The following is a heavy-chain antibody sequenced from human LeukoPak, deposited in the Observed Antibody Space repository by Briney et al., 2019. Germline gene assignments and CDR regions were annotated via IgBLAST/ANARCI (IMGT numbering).Heavy chain of an antibody. CDR3: ASGRRNYDILTGYYWGNWSDP. J-gene: IGHJ5*02. CDR2: IYYSGST. CDR1: GGSISSYY. D-gene: IGHD3-9*01. Sequence: ASETLSLTCTVSGGSISSYYWSWIRQPPGKGLEWIGYIYYSGSTNYNPSLKSRVTISVDTSKNQFSLKLSSVTAADTAVYYCASGRRNYDILTGYYWGNWSDPWGQGTLVTVSS. V-gene: IGHV4-59*01.